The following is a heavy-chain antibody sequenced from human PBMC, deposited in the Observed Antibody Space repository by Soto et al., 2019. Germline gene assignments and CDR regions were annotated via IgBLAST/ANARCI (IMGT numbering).Heavy chain of an antibody. D-gene: IGHD1-1*01. CDR2: ISKNGDNQ. CDR3: AKDAYNAAFDV. J-gene: IGHJ3*01. CDR1: GFSFNIFG. Sequence: GSLRLSCATSGFSFNIFGMHWVRQAPGKALEWVGLISKNGDNQYYGDSAKGRFIISRDNPKNSLYLQLHSLRPDDTAVYYCAKDAYNAAFDVWGQGTMVTVSS. V-gene: IGHV3-30*18.